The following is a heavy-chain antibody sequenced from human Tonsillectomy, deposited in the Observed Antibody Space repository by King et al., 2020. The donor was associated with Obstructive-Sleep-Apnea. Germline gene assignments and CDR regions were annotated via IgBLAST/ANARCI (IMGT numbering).Heavy chain of an antibody. D-gene: IGHD1-1*01. CDR1: GFTLHSYA. V-gene: IGHV3-30*04. Sequence: VQLVESGGGVVQPGRSLRLSCAASGFTLHSYAMQWVRQAPGKGLEWVAVISYDGSNEYYADSVKGRFTISRDNSNNTLYLQMNSLRAEDTAVYYCALLGKAFDYWGQGTLVTVSS. J-gene: IGHJ4*02. CDR2: ISYDGSNE. CDR3: ALLGKAFDY.